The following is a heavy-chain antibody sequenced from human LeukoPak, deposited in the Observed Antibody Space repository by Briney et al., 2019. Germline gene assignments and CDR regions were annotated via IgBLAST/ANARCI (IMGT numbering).Heavy chain of an antibody. V-gene: IGHV3-66*02. CDR3: ARDYYYDSSGYLPDY. Sequence: GGSLRLSCAASGFTFNIYAMSWVRQAPGKGLEWVSVIYSGGSTYYADSVKGRFTISRDNSKNTLYLQMNSLRAEDTAVYYCARDYYYDSSGYLPDYWGQGTLVTVSS. CDR2: IYSGGST. D-gene: IGHD3-22*01. CDR1: GFTFNIYA. J-gene: IGHJ4*02.